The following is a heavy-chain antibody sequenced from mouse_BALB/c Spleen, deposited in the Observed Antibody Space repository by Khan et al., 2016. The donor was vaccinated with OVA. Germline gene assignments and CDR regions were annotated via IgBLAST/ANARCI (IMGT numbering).Heavy chain of an antibody. CDR1: GYSITSDYA. V-gene: IGHV3-2*02. D-gene: IGHD2-3*01. CDR3: ARDGSRYNYAMDY. Sequence: EVQLVETGPGLVKPSQSLSLTCTVTGYSITSDYAWNWIRQFPGNKLEWMGYISSSGSPNYNPALKSRISITRDTSKNQFFLQLNSVTTEDTATYYCARDGSRYNYAMDYWGQGTPVTVSS. CDR2: ISSSGSP. J-gene: IGHJ4*01.